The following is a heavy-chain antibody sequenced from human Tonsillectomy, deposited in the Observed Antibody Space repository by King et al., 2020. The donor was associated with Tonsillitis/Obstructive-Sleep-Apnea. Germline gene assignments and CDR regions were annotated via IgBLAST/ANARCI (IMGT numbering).Heavy chain of an antibody. V-gene: IGHV1-18*01. Sequence: QLVQSGAEVKKPGASVRVSCKASGYTFTNYGLSWVRQAPGQGLEYMGWISGYNGNTKYAQKLQGRLTMTTDTSTSTVYMELRSMRSDDTAVYYCGRSNYYSYYYRDVWGKGTTVTVSS. J-gene: IGHJ6*03. CDR3: GRSNYYSYYYRDV. CDR1: GYTFTNYG. CDR2: ISGYNGNT.